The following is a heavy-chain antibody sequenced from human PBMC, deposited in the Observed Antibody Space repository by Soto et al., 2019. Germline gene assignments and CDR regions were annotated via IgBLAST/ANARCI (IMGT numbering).Heavy chain of an antibody. V-gene: IGHV5-51*01. CDR1: GYSFTSYW. CDR3: ARHALPGGGTGRGMDV. CDR2: IYPGDSDT. D-gene: IGHD3-16*01. Sequence: GESLKISCQGSGYSFTSYWIGWVRQMPGKGLEWMGIIYPGDSDTRYSPSFQGQVTISADKSISTAYLQWSSLKASDTAMYYCARHALPGGGTGRGMDVWGQGTTVTVSS. J-gene: IGHJ6*02.